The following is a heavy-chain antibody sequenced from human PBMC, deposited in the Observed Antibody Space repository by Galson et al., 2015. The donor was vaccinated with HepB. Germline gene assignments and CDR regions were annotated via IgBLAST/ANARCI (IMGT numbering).Heavy chain of an antibody. J-gene: IGHJ5*02. CDR1: GGSFSGYY. D-gene: IGHD3-16*01. CDR3: ARGASGDYIWGSRRWGNWLDP. V-gene: IGHV4-34*01. CDR2: INHSGST. Sequence: LSLTCAVYGGSFSGYYWSWIRQPPGKGLEWIGEINHSGSTNYNPSLKSRVTISVDTSKNQFSLQLSSVTAADTAVYYCARGASGDYIWGSRRWGNWLDPWGQGTLVTVSS.